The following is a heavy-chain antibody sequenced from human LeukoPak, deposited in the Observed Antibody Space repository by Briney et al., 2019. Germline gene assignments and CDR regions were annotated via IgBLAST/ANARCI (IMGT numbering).Heavy chain of an antibody. J-gene: IGHJ5*02. CDR3: AKGAASALVDWFDP. CDR1: GYTFTGYY. V-gene: IGHV1-2*02. CDR2: INPNSGGT. Sequence: ASVKVSCKASGYTFTGYYVHWLRQAPGQGLEWMGWINPNSGGTNYAQKFQGRVTMTRDTSISTAYMELSRLRSDDTAVYYCAKGAASALVDWFDPWGQGTLVTVSS. D-gene: IGHD2-15*01.